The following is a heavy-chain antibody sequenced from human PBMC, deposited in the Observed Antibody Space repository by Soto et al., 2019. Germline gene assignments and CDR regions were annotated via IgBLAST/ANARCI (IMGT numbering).Heavy chain of an antibody. CDR2: ISASGGRT. CDR1: GFIFVNYA. J-gene: IGHJ4*02. D-gene: IGHD2-15*01. Sequence: EVQLLESGGGLVQPGGSLRLSCAASGFIFVNYAMSWVRQAPGKGLEWVSTISASGGRTNYAESVKGRFTISRDNSKNTLYLQINSLRAEDTAVYYCTKYSGLAHFDYWGQGSLVTVSS. V-gene: IGHV3-23*01. CDR3: TKYSGLAHFDY.